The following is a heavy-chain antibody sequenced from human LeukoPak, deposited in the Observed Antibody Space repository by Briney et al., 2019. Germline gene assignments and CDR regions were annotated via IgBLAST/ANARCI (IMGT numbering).Heavy chain of an antibody. D-gene: IGHD6-19*01. V-gene: IGHV3-23*01. CDR2: ISGSGGST. CDR1: GFTFSSYA. J-gene: IGHJ4*02. Sequence: GGSPRLSCAASGFTFSSYAMSWVRHAPGKGLEWVSAISGSGGSTYYADSVKGRFTISRDNSKNTLYLQMNSLRAEDTAVYYCAKDDGRIAVAGTYTYWGQGTLVTVSS. CDR3: AKDDGRIAVAGTYTY.